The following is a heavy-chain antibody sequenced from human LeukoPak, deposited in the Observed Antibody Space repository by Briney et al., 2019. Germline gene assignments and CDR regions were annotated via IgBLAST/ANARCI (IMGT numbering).Heavy chain of an antibody. D-gene: IGHD3-16*01. Sequence: GGTLRLSCAASGFTFSSYWMHWVRQAPGRGLVWVSRISSDGSSTIYADSVKGRFTISRDNAKNTLYLQMNSLRAEDTAVYYCARDWGGYGPTSHDYWGQGTLVTVSS. V-gene: IGHV3-74*01. CDR1: GFTFSSYW. J-gene: IGHJ4*02. CDR3: ARDWGGYGPTSHDY. CDR2: ISSDGSST.